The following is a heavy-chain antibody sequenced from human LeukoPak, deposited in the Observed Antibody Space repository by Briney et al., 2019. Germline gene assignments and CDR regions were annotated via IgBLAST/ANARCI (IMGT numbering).Heavy chain of an antibody. CDR2: ISGSGGST. CDR1: GFTFSSYW. Sequence: GGSLRLSCAVSGFTFSSYWMHWVRQAPGKGLEWVSAISGSGGSTYYADSVKGRFTISRDNAKNSLYLQMNSLRAEDTAVYYCARDLGAVAEDYYFDYWGQGTLVTVSS. D-gene: IGHD2-15*01. CDR3: ARDLGAVAEDYYFDY. V-gene: IGHV3-21*01. J-gene: IGHJ4*02.